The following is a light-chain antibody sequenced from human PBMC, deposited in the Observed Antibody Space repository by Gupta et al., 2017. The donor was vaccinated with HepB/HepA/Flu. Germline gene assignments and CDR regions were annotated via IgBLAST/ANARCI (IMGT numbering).Light chain of an antibody. CDR2: DAS. J-gene: IGKJ2*01. V-gene: IGKV1-33*01. CDR1: QDIRNY. CDR3: QHNYNLPRYT. Sequence: DIQMTQSPSSLSASVGDRVTITCQANQDIRNYLNWYKQKPRKAPNLLIYDASNWETGVPSRFSGSGCGKYFTLTISSRQQEDIGTYYCQHNYNLPRYTFGQGTKMEIK.